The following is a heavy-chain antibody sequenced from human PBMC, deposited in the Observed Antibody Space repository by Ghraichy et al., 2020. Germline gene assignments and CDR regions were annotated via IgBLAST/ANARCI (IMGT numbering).Heavy chain of an antibody. CDR1: GFTFSNAW. D-gene: IGHD3-3*01. CDR3: TTEKSGLIAGGPID. J-gene: IGHJ4*02. CDR2: IKSKTDGGTT. Sequence: LSLTCAASGFTFSNAWMSWVRQAPGKGLEWVGRIKSKTDGGTTDYAAPVKGRFTISRDDSKNTLYLQMNSLKTEDTAVYYCTTEKSGLIAGGPIDWGQGTLVTVSS. V-gene: IGHV3-15*01.